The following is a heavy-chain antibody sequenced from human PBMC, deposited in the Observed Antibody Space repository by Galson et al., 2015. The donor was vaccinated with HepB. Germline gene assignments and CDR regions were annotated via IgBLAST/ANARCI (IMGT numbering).Heavy chain of an antibody. CDR2: ISCDGRNP. V-gene: IGHV3-30*04. J-gene: IGHJ6*02. CDR3: ARAEPHKIFYYYGLDV. D-gene: IGHD2/OR15-2a*01. Sequence: SLRLSCAASGFTFANYAMHWVRQAPGKGLDWVALISCDGRNPYYADSVKGRFTISRDNSRNTLFLQMNSLRAEDTAVYYCARAEPHKIFYYYGLDVWGQGTTVTVSS. CDR1: GFTFANYA.